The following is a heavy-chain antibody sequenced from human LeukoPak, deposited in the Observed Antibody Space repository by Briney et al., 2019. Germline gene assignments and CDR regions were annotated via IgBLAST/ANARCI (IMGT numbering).Heavy chain of an antibody. CDR3: ARDSAGYSSGWSPPSDAFDI. D-gene: IGHD6-19*01. CDR1: GFTFSKYW. CDR2: INTDGTVT. Sequence: GGSLRLSCAASGFTFSKYWMLWVRQAPGKGLESVARINTDGTVTTYADSVKGRFTVSRDNADNTMFLQMKSVRDEDTAVYYCARDSAGYSSGWSPPSDAFDIWGQGTMITVSS. J-gene: IGHJ3*02. V-gene: IGHV3-74*01.